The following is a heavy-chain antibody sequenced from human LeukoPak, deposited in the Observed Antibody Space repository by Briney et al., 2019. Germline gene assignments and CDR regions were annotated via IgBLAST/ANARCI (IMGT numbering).Heavy chain of an antibody. CDR2: INPNSGGT. CDR3: ARSLPARGSGSGNWFDP. Sequence: GASVKVSCKASGYTFTGYYMHRVRQAPRQGLEWMGWINPNSGGTNYAQKFQGRVTMTRDTSISTAYMELSRLRSDDTAVYYCARSLPARGSGSGNWFDPWGQGTLVTVSS. D-gene: IGHD3-10*01. V-gene: IGHV1-2*02. CDR1: GYTFTGYY. J-gene: IGHJ5*02.